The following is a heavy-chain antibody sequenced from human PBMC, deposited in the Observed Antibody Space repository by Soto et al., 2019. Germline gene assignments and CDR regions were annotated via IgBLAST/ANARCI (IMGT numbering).Heavy chain of an antibody. CDR1: GYSFTSHY. CDR3: ARDSVLEYGNWFDP. CDR2: IYPGGVNI. V-gene: IGHV1-46*01. Sequence: ASVKVSCKAIGYSFTSHYMHWVRQAPGQGLEWMGTIYPGGVNIGYAQKFKGRVTMTKDTSTSTVYMELNSLRAEDTAVYYCARDSVLEYGNWFDPWGQGTLVTVSS. J-gene: IGHJ5*02. D-gene: IGHD1-1*01.